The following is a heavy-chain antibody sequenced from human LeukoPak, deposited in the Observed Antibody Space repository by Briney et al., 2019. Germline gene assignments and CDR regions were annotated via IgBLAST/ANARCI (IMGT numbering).Heavy chain of an antibody. V-gene: IGHV3-7*05. D-gene: IGHD2-21*02. CDR1: GLRVGREC. CDR3: ARDIVVVTAYFDY. J-gene: IGHJ4*02. CDR2: IKQGGSEE. Sequence: GGSYGRYSGSSGLRVGRECISWGPQSPGKELEWVANIKQGGSEEYYVDSVKGRFTISRDNAKNSLYLQMNSLRAEDTAVYYCARDIVVVTAYFDYCGQGTLVTVSS.